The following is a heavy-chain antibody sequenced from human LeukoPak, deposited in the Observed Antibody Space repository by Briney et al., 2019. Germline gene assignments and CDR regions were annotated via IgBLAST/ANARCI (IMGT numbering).Heavy chain of an antibody. CDR3: ARDGGSYPSYYFDY. CDR2: ISSSSSYI. Sequence: PGGSLRLSCAASGFTFSGYAMSWVRQAPGKGLEWVSSISSSSSYIYYADSVKGRFTISRDNAKNSLYLQMNSLRAEDTAVYYCARDGGSYPSYYFDYWGQGTLVTVSS. D-gene: IGHD1-26*01. J-gene: IGHJ4*02. V-gene: IGHV3-21*01. CDR1: GFTFSGYA.